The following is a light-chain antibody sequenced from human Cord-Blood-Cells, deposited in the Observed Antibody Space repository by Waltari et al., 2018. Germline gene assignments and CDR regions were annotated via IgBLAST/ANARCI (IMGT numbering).Light chain of an antibody. Sequence: AIRMIQSPSSSSASLRDRVTITCRASQGISSYLAWYQQKPGKAPKLLIYASSTLQSGVPSRFSGSGSGTDFTLTISCLQSEDFATYYCQQYYSYPLTFGGGTKVEIK. CDR3: QQYYSYPLT. CDR1: QGISSY. J-gene: IGKJ4*01. CDR2: ASS. V-gene: IGKV1-8*01.